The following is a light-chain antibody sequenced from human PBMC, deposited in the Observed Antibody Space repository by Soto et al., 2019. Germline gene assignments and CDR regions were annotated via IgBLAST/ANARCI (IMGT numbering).Light chain of an antibody. J-gene: IGLJ2*01. Sequence: QSVLTQSPSASASLGASVKLTCTLSSGHSSYAIEWHQQQPEKGPRYLMKLDSDGSHTKGDAIPDRFSGSSSGAERYLTISSLQSEDEADYYCQTWGTGIHVVFGGGTKVTVL. V-gene: IGLV4-69*01. CDR1: SGHSSYA. CDR2: LDSDGSH. CDR3: QTWGTGIHVV.